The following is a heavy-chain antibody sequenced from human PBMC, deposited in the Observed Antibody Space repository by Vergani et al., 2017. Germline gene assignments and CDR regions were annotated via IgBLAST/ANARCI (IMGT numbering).Heavy chain of an antibody. CDR3: ARVDYYGSGNHWKGSWFDP. CDR2: IYPGDSDT. CDR1: GYSFTSYW. V-gene: IGHV5-51*01. D-gene: IGHD3-10*01. Sequence: EVQLVQSGAEVKKPGESLKISCKGSGYSFTSYWIGWVRQMPGKGLEWMGIIYPGDSDTRYSPSFQGQVTISADKSISTAYLQWSSLKASDTAMYYCARVDYYGSGNHWKGSWFDPWGQGTLVTVSS. J-gene: IGHJ5*02.